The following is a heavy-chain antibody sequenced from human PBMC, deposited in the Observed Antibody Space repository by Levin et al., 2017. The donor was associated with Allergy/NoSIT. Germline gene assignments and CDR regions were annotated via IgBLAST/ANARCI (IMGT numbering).Heavy chain of an antibody. D-gene: IGHD3-9*01. J-gene: IGHJ4*02. Sequence: SGPTLVKPTQTLTLTCTFSGFSLSTSGVGVGWIRQPPGKALEWLALIYWDDDKRYSPSLKSRLTITKDTSKNQVVLTMTNMDPVDTATYYCAHRRGPPRYFDWSYLDGYFDYWGQGTLVTVSS. CDR1: GFSLSTSGVG. CDR3: AHRRGPPRYFDWSYLDGYFDY. V-gene: IGHV2-5*02. CDR2: IYWDDDK.